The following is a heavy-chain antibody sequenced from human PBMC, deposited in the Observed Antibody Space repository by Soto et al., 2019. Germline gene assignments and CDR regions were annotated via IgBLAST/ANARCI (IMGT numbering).Heavy chain of an antibody. D-gene: IGHD1-7*01. J-gene: IGHJ4*02. CDR1: GGSFSNYY. CDR3: AGGRITGTATMGY. CDR2: INHSGST. V-gene: IGHV4-34*01. Sequence: QVQLQQWGAGLLKPSETLSLTCAVYGGSFSNYYWSWIRQPPGKGLEWIGEINHSGSTNYNPSLKSPYTVSLDTSKHPSSLDVSPVSAADTAVYYCAGGRITGTATMGYWGQGILLTVSS.